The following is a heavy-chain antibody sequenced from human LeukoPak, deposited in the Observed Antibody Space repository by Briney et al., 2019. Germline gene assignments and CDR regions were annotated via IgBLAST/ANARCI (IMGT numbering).Heavy chain of an antibody. V-gene: IGHV1-69*01. CDR3: ASGYDSSGYYPELFDFDY. CDR2: IIPIFGTA. D-gene: IGHD3-22*01. J-gene: IGHJ4*02. CDR1: GGTFSSYA. Sequence: GSSVTVSCTASGGTFSSYAISWVRQAPGQGLEWMGGIIPIFGTANYAQKFQGRVTITADESTSTAYMELSSLRSEDTAVYYCASGYDSSGYYPELFDFDYWGQGTLVTVSS.